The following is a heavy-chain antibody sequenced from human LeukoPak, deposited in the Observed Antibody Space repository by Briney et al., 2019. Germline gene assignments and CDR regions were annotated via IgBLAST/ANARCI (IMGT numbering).Heavy chain of an antibody. CDR2: IDPNSGGT. V-gene: IGHV1-2*02. CDR3: ARADRLDGGPYLIGP. J-gene: IGHJ4*02. D-gene: IGHD2-21*01. Sequence: ASVKVSCKTSGYSFTDYYMHWVRQAPGQGLEWRGWIDPNSGGTSSAQKFQGRVTMTRDTSITTVYMEVSWLTSDDTAIYYCARADRLDGGPYLIGPRGQGTLVTVSS. CDR1: GYSFTDYY.